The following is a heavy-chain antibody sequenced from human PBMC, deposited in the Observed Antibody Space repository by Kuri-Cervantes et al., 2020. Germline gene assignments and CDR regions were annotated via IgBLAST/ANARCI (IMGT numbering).Heavy chain of an antibody. J-gene: IGHJ5*02. CDR1: GFTFEDYA. V-gene: IGHV3-9*01. CDR2: ISWNSSSI. Sequence: SLKISCVGSGFTFEDYAMHWVRQTPGKGLEWVSGISWNSSSIGYADSVKGRFTISRDNAKNSLYLQMNSLRAEDTAVYYCVRDEGDSFWSGSPCWFDPWGQGTLVTVSS. CDR3: VRDEGDSFWSGSPCWFDP. D-gene: IGHD3-3*01.